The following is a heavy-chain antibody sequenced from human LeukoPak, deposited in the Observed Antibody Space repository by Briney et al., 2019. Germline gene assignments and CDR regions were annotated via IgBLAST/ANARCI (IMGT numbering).Heavy chain of an antibody. Sequence: PGGSLRLSCAASGFTFSSYAMSWVRQAPGKGLAWVSTISGGSGSTYCADSVKGRFTISRDNSKNTLYLQMNSLRDEDTAVYYCAKHRFECGGYHSTDWGQGTLVTVSS. CDR2: ISGGSGST. D-gene: IGHD3-22*01. V-gene: IGHV3-23*01. CDR1: GFTFSSYA. CDR3: AKHRFECGGYHSTD. J-gene: IGHJ4*02.